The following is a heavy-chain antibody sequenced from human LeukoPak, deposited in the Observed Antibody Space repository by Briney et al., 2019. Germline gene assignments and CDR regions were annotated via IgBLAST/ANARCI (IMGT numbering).Heavy chain of an antibody. J-gene: IGHJ5*02. CDR3: ARDYYYGSGSYYNWFDP. CDR2: INPSGGST. D-gene: IGHD3-10*01. V-gene: IGHV1-46*01. Sequence: ASVKVSCKASGYTFTSYYMHWVRQAPGQGLEWMGIINPSGGSTSYAQKLQGRVTMTTDTSTSTAYMELRSLRSDDTAVYYCARDYYYGSGSYYNWFDPWGQGTLVTVSS. CDR1: GYTFTSYY.